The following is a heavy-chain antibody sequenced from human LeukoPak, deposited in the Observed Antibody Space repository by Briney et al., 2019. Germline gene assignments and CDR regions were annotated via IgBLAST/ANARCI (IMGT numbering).Heavy chain of an antibody. J-gene: IGHJ4*02. CDR3: ARDEGRITMVRGVLNYFDY. Sequence: ASVKVSFKASGYTLTSYYMHWVRQAPGQGLEWMGIINPSGGSTSYAQKFQGRVTMTRDTSTSTVYMELSSLRSEDTAVYYCARDEGRITMVRGVLNYFDYWGQGTLVTVSS. CDR2: INPSGGST. CDR1: GYTLTSYY. D-gene: IGHD3-10*01. V-gene: IGHV1-46*01.